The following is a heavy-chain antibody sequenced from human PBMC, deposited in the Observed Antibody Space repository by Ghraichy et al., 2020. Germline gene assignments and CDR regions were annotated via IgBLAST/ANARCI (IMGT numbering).Heavy chain of an antibody. CDR1: GFTFSSYW. CDR2: INSDGSST. CDR3: ARARTISGPFWFDP. Sequence: GGSLRLSCAASGFTFSSYWMHWVRQAPGKGLVWVSRINSDGSSTSYADSVKGRFTISRDNAKNTLYLQMNSLRAEDTAVYYCARARTISGPFWFDPWGQGTLVTVSS. J-gene: IGHJ5*02. V-gene: IGHV3-74*01. D-gene: IGHD2-15*01.